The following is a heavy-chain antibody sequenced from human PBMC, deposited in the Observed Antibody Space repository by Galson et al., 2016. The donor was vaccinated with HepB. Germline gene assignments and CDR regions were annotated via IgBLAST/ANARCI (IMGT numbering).Heavy chain of an antibody. D-gene: IGHD2/OR15-2a*01. Sequence: SETLSLTCAVYGASFRGYYWSWIRQPPGKGLEWIGEINYSGDTYYNPSLKSRVTISVDTSTNHFSLKPRSLTAADTAIYYCASPGIYGAWGQGTMVTVSS. J-gene: IGHJ3*01. CDR1: GASFRGYY. CDR2: INYSGDT. CDR3: ASPGIYGA. V-gene: IGHV4-34*01.